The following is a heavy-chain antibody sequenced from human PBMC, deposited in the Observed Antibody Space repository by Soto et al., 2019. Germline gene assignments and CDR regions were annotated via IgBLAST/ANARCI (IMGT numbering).Heavy chain of an antibody. Sequence: PSETLSLTCAVSGGPISSSNWWSWVRQPPGKGLEWIGEIYHSGSTNYNPSLKSRVTISVDKSKNQFSLKLSSVTAADTAVYYCASEVFTVAKIYSDAFDIWGQGTMVTV. V-gene: IGHV4-4*02. CDR1: GGPISSSNW. CDR2: IYHSGST. CDR3: ASEVFTVAKIYSDAFDI. J-gene: IGHJ3*02. D-gene: IGHD5-12*01.